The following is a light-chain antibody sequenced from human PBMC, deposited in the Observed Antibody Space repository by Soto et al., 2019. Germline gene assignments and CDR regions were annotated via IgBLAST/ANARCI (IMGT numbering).Light chain of an antibody. J-gene: IGKJ5*01. CDR2: DAS. CDR1: QSVTTY. CDR3: QQRGNWPPIT. Sequence: SPATLSLSPGERATLSCRASQSVTTYLAWFQQKPGQAPRLLIYDASNRATGIPARFSGSGSGTDFTLTISSLEPEDFAVYYCQQRGNWPPITFGQGTRLEIK. V-gene: IGKV3-11*01.